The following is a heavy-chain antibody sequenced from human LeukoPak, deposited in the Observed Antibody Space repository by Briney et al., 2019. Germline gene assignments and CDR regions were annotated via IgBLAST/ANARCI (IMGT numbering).Heavy chain of an antibody. CDR1: GISFRSYG. CDR3: ATDISTHYFGS. CDR2: IWYDASNK. V-gene: IGHV3-30*02. Sequence: PGGSLRLSCAASGISFRSYGMHWVRQAPGKGLEWVTFIWYDASNKYYAESVKGRFTISRDNSRNTVLLQMNSLRAEDTAIYYCATDISTHYFGSWGQGTLVTVSS. D-gene: IGHD3-9*01. J-gene: IGHJ4*02.